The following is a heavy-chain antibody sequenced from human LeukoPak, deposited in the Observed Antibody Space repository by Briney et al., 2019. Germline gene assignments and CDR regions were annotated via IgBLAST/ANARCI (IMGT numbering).Heavy chain of an antibody. Sequence: GGSLRLSCAASGFTFSSYSMNWVRPAPGKGLEWVSYISSSSSTIYYADSVKGRFTISRDNAKNSLYLQMNSLRAEDTAVYYCTAYSPEDYWGQGTLVTVSS. V-gene: IGHV3-48*04. J-gene: IGHJ4*02. D-gene: IGHD2-15*01. CDR3: TAYSPEDY. CDR2: ISSSSSTI. CDR1: GFTFSSYS.